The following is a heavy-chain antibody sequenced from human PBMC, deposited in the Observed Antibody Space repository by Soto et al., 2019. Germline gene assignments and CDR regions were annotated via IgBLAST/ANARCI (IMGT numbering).Heavy chain of an antibody. CDR1: GGSISSYC. CDR2: IYYNGST. D-gene: IGHD5-12*01. J-gene: IGHJ6*02. Sequence: QVQRQESAPGLVKPSETLSLTCPVSGGSISSYCWSWIRQPPGKGMEWIGYIYYNGSTNYNPSLKSRVTISVDTSKNQFSLKLSSVTAADTAVYYCARDRPARASGYPLSPPYYYYVMDVWGQGTTVTVSS. CDR3: ARDRPARASGYPLSPPYYYYVMDV. V-gene: IGHV4-59*01.